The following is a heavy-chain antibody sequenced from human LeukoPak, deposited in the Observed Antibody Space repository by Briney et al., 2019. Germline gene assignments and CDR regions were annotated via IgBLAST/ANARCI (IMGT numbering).Heavy chain of an antibody. J-gene: IGHJ6*03. Sequence: GGSLRLSCAASGFTFSSYAMSWVRQAPGKGLEWVSAISGSGGSTYYADSVKGRFTISRDNSKNTLYLQMNSLRAADTAVYYCARTPPEVRGVTRRYYYYMDVWGKGTTVTVSS. CDR1: GFTFSSYA. CDR3: ARTPPEVRGVTRRYYYYMDV. D-gene: IGHD3-10*01. CDR2: ISGSGGST. V-gene: IGHV3-23*01.